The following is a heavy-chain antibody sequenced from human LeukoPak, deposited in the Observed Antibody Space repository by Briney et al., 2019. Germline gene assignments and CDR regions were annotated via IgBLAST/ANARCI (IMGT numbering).Heavy chain of an antibody. V-gene: IGHV3-48*03. CDR2: IRGSGSTI. CDR3: AKDREHRDYFDY. Sequence: GGSPRLSCATSGFTFSSYEMNWVRQAPGKGLEWVSYIRGSGSTIYYADSVKGRFTISRDNAKNSLYLQMNSLRAEDTAVYYCAKDREHRDYFDYWGQGTLVTVSS. CDR1: GFTFSSYE. J-gene: IGHJ4*02.